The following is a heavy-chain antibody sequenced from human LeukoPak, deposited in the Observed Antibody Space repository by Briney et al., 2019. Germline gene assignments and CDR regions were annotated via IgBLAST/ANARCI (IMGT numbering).Heavy chain of an antibody. CDR2: IIPIFGTA. D-gene: IGHD6-13*01. J-gene: IGHJ6*02. V-gene: IGHV1-69*01. CDR1: GGTFSSYA. Sequence: ASVKVSCKASGGTFSSYAISWVRQAPGQGLEWMGGIIPIFGTANYAQKFQGRVTITADESTSTAYMELSSLRSEDTAVYYCARGPCSSSAWGNYYYYGMDVWGQGTTVTVSS. CDR3: ARGPCSSSAWGNYYYYGMDV.